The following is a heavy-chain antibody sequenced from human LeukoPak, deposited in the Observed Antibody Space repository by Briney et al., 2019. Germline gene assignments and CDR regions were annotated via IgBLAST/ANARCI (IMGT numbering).Heavy chain of an antibody. CDR3: ARLVRDAFDI. CDR2: IYSGGTT. CDR1: GFTVSSNY. J-gene: IGHJ3*02. V-gene: IGHV3-53*01. Sequence: GGSLRLSCAASGFTVSSNYMTWVRQAPGKGLGWVSIIYSGGTTYYADSVKGRFTISRDNSKNTLYLQVKSLRAEDTAVYYCARLVRDAFDIWGQGTMVTVSS.